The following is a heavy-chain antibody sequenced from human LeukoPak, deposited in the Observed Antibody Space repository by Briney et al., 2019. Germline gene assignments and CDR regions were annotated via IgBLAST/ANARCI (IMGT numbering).Heavy chain of an antibody. CDR1: GYTFTGYY. V-gene: IGHV1-2*04. CDR3: ARGNYDILTGYFVY. CDR2: INPNSGGT. Sequence: GASVKVSCKASGYTFTGYYMHWVRQAPGQGLEWMGWINPNSGGTNYAQKFQGWATMTRDTSISTAYMELSRLRSDDTAVYYCARGNYDILTGYFVYWGQGTLVTVSS. J-gene: IGHJ4*02. D-gene: IGHD3-9*01.